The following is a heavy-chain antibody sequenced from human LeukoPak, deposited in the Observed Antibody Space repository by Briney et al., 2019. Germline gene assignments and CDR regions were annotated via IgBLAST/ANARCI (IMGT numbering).Heavy chain of an antibody. J-gene: IGHJ4*02. Sequence: PGGSLRLSCAASGFTFSNFWMSWVRQAPGKGLEWVANIKQDGSEKFYVDSVKGRFTVSRDNAKNSLYLQMNSLRAEDTAIYYCVRGDRYFFDYWGQGTLVTVSS. V-gene: IGHV3-7*03. CDR3: VRGDRYFFDY. CDR2: IKQDGSEK. D-gene: IGHD1-14*01. CDR1: GFTFSNFW.